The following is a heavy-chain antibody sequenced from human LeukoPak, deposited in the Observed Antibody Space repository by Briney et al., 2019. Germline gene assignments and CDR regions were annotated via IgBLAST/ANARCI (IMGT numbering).Heavy chain of an antibody. D-gene: IGHD3-3*01. J-gene: IGHJ4*02. CDR3: ARGWVYYDFWRGYLYYFDY. V-gene: IGHV1-2*02. CDR2: INPNSGGT. CDR1: GYTFTGYY. Sequence: ASVKVSCKASGYTFTGYYMHWVRQAPGQGLEWMGWINPNSGGTNYAQKFQGRVTMTRDTSISTAYMELGSLRSDDTAVYYCARGWVYYDFWRGYLYYFDYWGQGTLVTVSS.